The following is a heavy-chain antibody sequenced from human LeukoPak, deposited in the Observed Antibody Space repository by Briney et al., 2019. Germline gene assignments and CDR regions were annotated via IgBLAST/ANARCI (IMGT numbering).Heavy chain of an antibody. Sequence: GSLRLSCAASGFTFSSYWMSWVRQAPGKGLEWVANIKQDGSEKYYVDSVKGRFTISRDNAKNSLYLQMNSLRAEDTAVYYCARDQSAAAAYYYYYGMDVWGQGTTVTVSS. V-gene: IGHV3-7*01. CDR3: ARDQSAAAAYYYYYGMDV. CDR1: GFTFSSYW. D-gene: IGHD6-13*01. CDR2: IKQDGSEK. J-gene: IGHJ6*02.